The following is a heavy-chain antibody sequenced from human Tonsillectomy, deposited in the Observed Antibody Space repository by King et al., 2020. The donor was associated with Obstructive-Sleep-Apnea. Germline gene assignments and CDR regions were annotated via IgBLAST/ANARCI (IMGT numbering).Heavy chain of an antibody. V-gene: IGHV3-30-3*01. Sequence: VQLVESGGGVVQPGNSLGLSCAASGFTFTLYAMHWVRQAPGKGLEWLAVVSYSGDTKYYTDSVKGRFTISRDNSNNTVHLQLSSLGVEDTAIYYCAREKAVVGAWDFDYLGQGVLVTVSS. CDR2: VSYSGDTK. D-gene: IGHD6-19*01. CDR1: GFTFTLYA. J-gene: IGHJ4*02. CDR3: AREKAVVGAWDFDY.